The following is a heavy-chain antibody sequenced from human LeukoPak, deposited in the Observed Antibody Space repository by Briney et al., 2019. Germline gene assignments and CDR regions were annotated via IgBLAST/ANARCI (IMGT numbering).Heavy chain of an antibody. CDR1: GGSISSGGYS. V-gene: IGHV4-30-4*07. J-gene: IGHJ6*03. Sequence: PSETLSLTCAVSGGSISSGGYSWSWIRQPPGKGLEWIGYIYYSGSTYYNPSLKSRVTISVDTSKNQFSLKLSSVTAADTAVYYCARGTPFWDDFSSYYYYYMDVWGKGTTVTVSS. D-gene: IGHD3-3*01. CDR3: ARGTPFWDDFSSYYYYYMDV. CDR2: IYYSGST.